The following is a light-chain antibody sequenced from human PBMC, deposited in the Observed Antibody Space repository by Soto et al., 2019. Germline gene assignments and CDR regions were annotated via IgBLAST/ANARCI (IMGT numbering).Light chain of an antibody. CDR3: QEYYSTLT. CDR2: WAS. CDR1: QSLLYSTNNQNF. V-gene: IGKV4-1*01. Sequence: DIVMTQSPDSLAVSLGERATINCKSSQSLLYSTNNQNFLAWYQQKPGQPPKLLIYWASTRESRVPDRFRGSGSGTDFTLTISSLQAEDVAVYYCQEYYSTLTFGPGTKVEI. J-gene: IGKJ3*01.